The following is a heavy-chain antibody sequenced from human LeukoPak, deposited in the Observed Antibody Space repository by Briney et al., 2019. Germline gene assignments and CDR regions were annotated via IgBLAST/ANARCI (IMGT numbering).Heavy chain of an antibody. V-gene: IGHV3-74*01. Sequence: GGSLRLSCAASGFTFSSYWMNWVRRAPGKGLVWVSRIASGGSSTTYADSVKGRFSISRDNAKNTLYLQMNSLRVEDTAVYYCARGRPHGNDYWGQGTLVTVSS. CDR3: ARGRPHGNDY. CDR1: GFTFSSYW. D-gene: IGHD4-23*01. CDR2: IASGGSST. J-gene: IGHJ4*02.